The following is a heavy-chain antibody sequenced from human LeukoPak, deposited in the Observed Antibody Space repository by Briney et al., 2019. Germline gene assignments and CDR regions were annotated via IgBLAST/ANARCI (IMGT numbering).Heavy chain of an antibody. J-gene: IGHJ4*02. CDR3: AKRLSASDWFEVDY. Sequence: GGSLRLSCAASGFTFSTYAMTWVRQAPGKGLEWLSTIDSVRSTHYADSVKGRFTISRDNSKNTVHLQMNSLRAEDTAVYYCAKRLSASDWFEVDYWGQGTLVIVSS. V-gene: IGHV3-23*01. CDR2: IDSVRST. CDR1: GFTFSTYA. D-gene: IGHD3-9*01.